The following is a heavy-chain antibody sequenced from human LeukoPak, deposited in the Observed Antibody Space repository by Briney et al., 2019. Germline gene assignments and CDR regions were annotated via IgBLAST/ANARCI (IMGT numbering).Heavy chain of an antibody. CDR2: INPNSGGT. CDR3: ARGSRRRIAAAGQYYYYMDV. CDR1: GYTFTSYG. D-gene: IGHD6-13*01. J-gene: IGHJ6*03. V-gene: IGHV1-8*02. Sequence: GASVKVSCKASGYTFTSYGISWVRQAPGQGLEWMGWINPNSGGTNYAQKFQGRVTMTRNTSISTAYMELSSLRSEDTAVYYCARGSRRRIAAAGQYYYYMDVWGKGTTVTISS.